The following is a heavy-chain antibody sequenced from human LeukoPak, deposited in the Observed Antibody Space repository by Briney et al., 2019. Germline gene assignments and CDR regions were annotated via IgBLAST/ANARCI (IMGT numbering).Heavy chain of an antibody. CDR3: AKDIRPSYYDYVWGSYRVDY. V-gene: IGHV3-21*04. CDR2: INSGSTYT. J-gene: IGHJ4*02. CDR1: GFTFSSYM. D-gene: IGHD3-16*02. Sequence: PGGSLRLSCAASGFTFSSYMMNWVRQAPGKGLEWVSSINSGSTYTYYTESVKGRFTVSRDNSKNTLYLQMNSLRAEDTAVYYCAKDIRPSYYDYVWGSYRVDYWGQGTLVTVSS.